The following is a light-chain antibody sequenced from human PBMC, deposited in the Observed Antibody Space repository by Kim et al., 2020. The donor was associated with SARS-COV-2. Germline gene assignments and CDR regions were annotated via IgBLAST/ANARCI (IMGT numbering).Light chain of an antibody. CDR1: NIGHKY. Sequence: SYELTQPLSVSVALGQTAKITCGGNNIGHKYVHWYQQKPGQAPVLVMYKDSSRPSGIPERFSGSNSGNTATLTISRAQAGDEAEYYCQVWDSSTEVFGRGTQRTVL. V-gene: IGLV3-9*01. CDR3: QVWDSSTEV. J-gene: IGLJ3*02. CDR2: KDS.